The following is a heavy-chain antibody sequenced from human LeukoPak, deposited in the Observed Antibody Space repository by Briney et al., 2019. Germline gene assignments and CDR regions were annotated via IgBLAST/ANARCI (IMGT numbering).Heavy chain of an antibody. V-gene: IGHV3-21*01. Sequence: GGSLRLSCAASGFTFSSYGMSWVRQAPGKGLEWVSSISSSSSYIYYADSVKGRFTISRDNAKNSLYLQMNSLRAEDTAVYYCAPQRGFRLLDRYFEPWGQGILVTVSS. CDR3: APQRGFRLLDRYFEP. J-gene: IGHJ5*02. CDR1: GFTFSSYG. CDR2: ISSSSSYI. D-gene: IGHD3-9*01.